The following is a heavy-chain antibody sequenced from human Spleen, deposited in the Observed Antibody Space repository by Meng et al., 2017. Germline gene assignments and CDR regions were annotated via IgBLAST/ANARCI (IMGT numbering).Heavy chain of an antibody. V-gene: IGHV6-1*01. CDR3: ARGGGGYSSGYGMDV. CDR2: TYYRSKWYN. Sequence: SETLSLTCAIPGDSFSINSAAWNWIRQSPSRGLEWLGRTYYRSKWYNDYAVSVKSRITINPDTSKTQFSLQLNSVTPEDTAVYYCARGGGGYSSGYGMDVWGQGTTVTVSS. D-gene: IGHD6-19*01. J-gene: IGHJ6*02. CDR1: GDSFSINSAA.